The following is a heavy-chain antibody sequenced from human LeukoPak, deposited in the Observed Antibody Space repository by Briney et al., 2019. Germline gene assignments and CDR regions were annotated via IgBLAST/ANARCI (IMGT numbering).Heavy chain of an antibody. CDR1: GFTFSSYA. V-gene: IGHV3-23*01. J-gene: IGHJ4*02. D-gene: IGHD2-15*01. CDR2: ISGSGGST. Sequence: GGSLRLSCAASGFTFSSYAMSWVRQAPGKGLEWVSAISGSGGSTYYADSVKGRFTISRDNSKNTLYLQMNSLRAEDTAVYYCAKPLYCSGGSCYSGFDYWGQGTLVTVSS. CDR3: AKPLYCSGGSCYSGFDY.